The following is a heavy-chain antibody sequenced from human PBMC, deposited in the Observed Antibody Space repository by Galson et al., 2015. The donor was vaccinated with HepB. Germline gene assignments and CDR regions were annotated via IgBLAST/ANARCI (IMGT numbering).Heavy chain of an antibody. CDR3: ARADDFWSGYRDAGTSRLFDS. Sequence: SVKVSCKASGDSFSIYAMRWVRQAPGQGLEWMGGISPILGIPNYAQKFQDRVTTTADKSTGTAFMELSSLRSEDTAVYYCARADDFWSGYRDAGTSRLFDSWGQGTLVIVSS. D-gene: IGHD3-3*01. CDR2: ISPILGIP. V-gene: IGHV1-69*10. CDR1: GDSFSIYA. J-gene: IGHJ5*01.